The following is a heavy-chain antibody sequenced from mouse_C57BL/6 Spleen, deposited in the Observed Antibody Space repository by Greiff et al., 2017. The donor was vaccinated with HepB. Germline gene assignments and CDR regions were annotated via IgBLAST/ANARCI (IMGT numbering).Heavy chain of an antibody. CDR1: GFNIKDYY. CDR3: ASYYGGPLFAY. V-gene: IGHV14-2*01. D-gene: IGHD1-1*02. J-gene: IGHJ3*01. Sequence: DVQLVESGAELVKPGASVKLSCTASGFNIKDYYMHWVKQRTEQGLEWIGRIDPEDGETKYAPKFQGKATITADTSSNTAYLQLSSLTSEDTAVYYCASYYGGPLFAYWSQGTLVTVSA. CDR2: IDPEDGET.